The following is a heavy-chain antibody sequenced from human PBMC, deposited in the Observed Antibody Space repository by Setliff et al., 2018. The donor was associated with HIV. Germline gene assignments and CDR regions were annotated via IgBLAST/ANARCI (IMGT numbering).Heavy chain of an antibody. J-gene: IGHJ4*02. CDR2: VVPEDGKT. V-gene: IGHV1-69-2*01. CDR3: AKQGKYFDWLFSSAVDLMFDL. D-gene: IGHD3-9*01. CDR1: GCTFSDYY. Sequence: ASVKVSCKASGCTFSDYYMHWVQQAPGKGLEWVGRVVPEDGKTIYAERFQDRITITADTSIDTVYMELSSLRSEDTAVYYCAKQGKYFDWLFSSAVDLMFDLWGQGTPVTVSS.